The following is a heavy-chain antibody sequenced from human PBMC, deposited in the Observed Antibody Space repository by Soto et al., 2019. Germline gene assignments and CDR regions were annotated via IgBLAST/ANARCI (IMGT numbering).Heavy chain of an antibody. V-gene: IGHV1-46*01. CDR1: GYTFTSYY. Sequence: QVQLVQSGAEVKKPGASVKVSCKASGYTFTSYYVHWVRQAPGQGLEWMGVINPSGGRTSYAQNFQGRVTMTRDTSTSPVFMELTSMRSDDTAVYYCARRRHITTRGHTFDIWGQGTMVTVSS. D-gene: IGHD3-22*01. CDR2: INPSGGRT. J-gene: IGHJ3*02. CDR3: ARRRHITTRGHTFDI.